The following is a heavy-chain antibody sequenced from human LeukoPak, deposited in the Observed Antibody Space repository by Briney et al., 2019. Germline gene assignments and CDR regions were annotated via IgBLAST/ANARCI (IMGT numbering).Heavy chain of an antibody. Sequence: GGSLRLSCAASGFTFSSYAMSWVRQAPGKGLEWVSAISGSGGSTYYADSVKGRFTISRDNSKNTLYLQTNSLRAEYTAVYYCAKDPRAILTGYYDYWGQGTLVTVSS. CDR2: ISGSGGST. CDR3: AKDPRAILTGYYDY. V-gene: IGHV3-23*01. D-gene: IGHD3-9*01. CDR1: GFTFSSYA. J-gene: IGHJ4*02.